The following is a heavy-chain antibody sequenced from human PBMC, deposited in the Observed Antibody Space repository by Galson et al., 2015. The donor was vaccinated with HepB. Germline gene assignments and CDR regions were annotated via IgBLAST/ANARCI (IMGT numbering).Heavy chain of an antibody. D-gene: IGHD3-22*01. CDR1: GFTFSSYS. Sequence: LRLSCAASGFTFSSYSMNWVRQAPGKGLEWVSSINSRSSYIYYADSVKGRFTISRDNAKNSLYLQMNSLRAEDTAVYYCASDSYYYDSSGLKGGFDYWGQGTLVTVSS. CDR2: INSRSSYI. V-gene: IGHV3-21*01. J-gene: IGHJ4*02. CDR3: ASDSYYYDSSGLKGGFDY.